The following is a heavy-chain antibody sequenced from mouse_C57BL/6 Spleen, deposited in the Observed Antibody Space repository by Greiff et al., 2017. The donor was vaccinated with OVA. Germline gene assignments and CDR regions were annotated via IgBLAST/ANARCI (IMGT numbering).Heavy chain of an antibody. CDR1: GFTFSSYA. J-gene: IGHJ1*03. CDR3: TRAPMITTGYFDV. Sequence: EVQLVESGEGLVKPGGSLKLSCAASGFTFSSYAMSWVRQTPEKRLEWVAYISSGGDYIYYADTVKGRFTISRDNARNTLYLQMSSLKSEDTAMYYCTRAPMITTGYFDVWGTGTTVTVSS. V-gene: IGHV5-9-1*02. CDR2: ISSGGDYI. D-gene: IGHD2-4*01.